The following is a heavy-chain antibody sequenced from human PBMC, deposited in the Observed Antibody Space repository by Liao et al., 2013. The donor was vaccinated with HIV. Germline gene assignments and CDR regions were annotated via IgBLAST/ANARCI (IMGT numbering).Heavy chain of an antibody. Sequence: QMQLQESGPGLVKPSETLSLTCAVSGGSINNHYWNWIRQPAGRGLEWIGRIYASGNTNYNPSLKSRLTMSVDSSKNQFSLKLTSVTAADTAVYYCARVGMTTITGYYYYIDVWGKGTTVTVSS. D-gene: IGHD5-24*01. CDR2: IYASGNT. CDR3: ARVGMTTITGYYYYIDV. CDR1: GGSINNHY. J-gene: IGHJ6*03. V-gene: IGHV4-4*07.